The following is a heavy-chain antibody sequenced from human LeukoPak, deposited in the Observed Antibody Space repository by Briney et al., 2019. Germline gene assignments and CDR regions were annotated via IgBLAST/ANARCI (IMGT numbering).Heavy chain of an antibody. CDR3: ARVPSIAARPGPYYYYYMDV. J-gene: IGHJ6*03. CDR2: IIPIFGTA. V-gene: IGHV1-69*13. D-gene: IGHD6-6*01. Sequence: ASVKVSCKASGGTFSSYTISWVRQAPGQGLEWMGGIIPIFGTANYAQKFQGRVTITADESTSTAYMELSSLRSEDTAVHYCARVPSIAARPGPYYYYYMDVWGKGTTVTVSS. CDR1: GGTFSSYT.